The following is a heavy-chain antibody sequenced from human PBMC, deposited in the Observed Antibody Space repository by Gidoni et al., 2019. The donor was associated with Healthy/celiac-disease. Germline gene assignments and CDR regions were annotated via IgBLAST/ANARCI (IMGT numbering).Heavy chain of an antibody. V-gene: IGHV3-48*01. CDR1: GFTFSSYS. J-gene: IGHJ4*02. CDR2: ISSSSSTI. D-gene: IGHD3-3*01. Sequence: EVQLVESGGGLVQPGGSLRLSCAASGFTFSSYSMNWVRQAPGKGLEWVSYISSSSSTIYYADSVKGRFTISRDNAKNSLYLQMNSLRAEDTAVYYCARDSYDFWSGYTPSPIDYWGQGTLVTVSS. CDR3: ARDSYDFWSGYTPSPIDY.